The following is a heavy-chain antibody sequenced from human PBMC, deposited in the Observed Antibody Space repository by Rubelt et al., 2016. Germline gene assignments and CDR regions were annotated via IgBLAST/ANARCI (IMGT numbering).Heavy chain of an antibody. Sequence: QVQLVQSGAEVKKPGASVKVSCKASGYTFTSYGISWVRQAPGQGLEWMGWIRAYNGNTNYARKLPGRGTMSTDTSPITAYMGLRSLRSDDTAVYYCARNSARLLNACDIWGQGTMVTVSS. D-gene: IGHD3-22*01. CDR1: GYTFTSYG. CDR2: IRAYNGNT. CDR3: ARNSARLLNACDI. V-gene: IGHV1-18*01. J-gene: IGHJ3*02.